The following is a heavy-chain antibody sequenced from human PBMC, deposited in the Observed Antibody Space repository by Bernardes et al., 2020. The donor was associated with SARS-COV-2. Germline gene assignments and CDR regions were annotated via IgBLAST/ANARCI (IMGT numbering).Heavy chain of an antibody. Sequence: GGSLRLSCAASGFTFSSYGMHWVRQAPGKGLEWVAVISYDGSNKYYADSVKGRFTISRDNSKNTLYLQMNSLGAEDTAVYYCAKDQKYYDFWSGYSPRVDYYYYYGMDVWGQGTTVTVSS. CDR1: GFTFSSYG. V-gene: IGHV3-30*18. CDR3: AKDQKYYDFWSGYSPRVDYYYYYGMDV. D-gene: IGHD3-3*01. CDR2: ISYDGSNK. J-gene: IGHJ6*02.